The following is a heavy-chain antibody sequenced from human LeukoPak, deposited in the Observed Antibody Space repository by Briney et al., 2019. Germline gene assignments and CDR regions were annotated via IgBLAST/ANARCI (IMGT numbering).Heavy chain of an antibody. CDR1: GGSISSSSYY. D-gene: IGHD1-26*01. Sequence: SETLSLTRTVSGGSISSSSYYWGWIRQPPGKGLEWIGSIYYSGSTYYNPSLKSRVTISVDTSKNQFSLKLSSVTAADTAVYYCARWGGSYRFDYWGQGTLVTVSS. CDR3: ARWGGSYRFDY. CDR2: IYYSGST. J-gene: IGHJ4*02. V-gene: IGHV4-39*07.